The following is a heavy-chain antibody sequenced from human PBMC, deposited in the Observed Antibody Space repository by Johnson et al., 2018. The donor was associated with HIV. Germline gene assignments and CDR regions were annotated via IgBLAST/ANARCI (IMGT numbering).Heavy chain of an antibody. CDR3: AKVNLRYSVFTGAFDI. V-gene: IGHV3-30*02. J-gene: IGHJ3*02. D-gene: IGHD1-26*01. Sequence: QVQLVESGGGVVQPGRSLRLSCAASGFTFSSYGMHWVSQAPGKGLEWVAFIRYDGSNKYYADSVKGRFTISRDNSKNTLYLQMNSLRAEDTAVYYCAKVNLRYSVFTGAFDIWGQGTMVTVSS. CDR1: GFTFSSYG. CDR2: IRYDGSNK.